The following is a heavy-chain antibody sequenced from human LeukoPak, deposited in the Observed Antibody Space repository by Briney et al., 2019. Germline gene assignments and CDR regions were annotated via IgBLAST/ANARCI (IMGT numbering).Heavy chain of an antibody. J-gene: IGHJ3*02. Sequence: PSETLSLTCTVSGGSLSSYYWSWIRQPPGKGLEWIGYIYYSGRTNYNPSLKSRVTISVHTSKNQFSLKLNSVTAADTAVYYCARQSGAYDAFDIWGQGTMVTVSS. CDR1: GGSLSSYY. V-gene: IGHV4-59*01. D-gene: IGHD1-26*01. CDR3: ARQSGAYDAFDI. CDR2: IYYSGRT.